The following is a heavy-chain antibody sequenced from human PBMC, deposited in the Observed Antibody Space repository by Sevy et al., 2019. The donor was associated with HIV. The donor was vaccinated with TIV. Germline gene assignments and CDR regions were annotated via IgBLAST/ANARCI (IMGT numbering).Heavy chain of an antibody. CDR1: GFSVSTNY. CDR2: VYSGGRT. V-gene: IGHV3-53*01. Sequence: GGSLRLSCAASGFSVSTNYMTWVRQAPGKGLEWVSVVYSGGRTEYADSVKGRFTIFRDISKNALFLELSSLTAEDTAAYYCATCSSGDSYYYGMDVWGHGTTVTVSS. J-gene: IGHJ6*02. CDR3: ATCSSGDSYYYGMDV. D-gene: IGHD4-17*01.